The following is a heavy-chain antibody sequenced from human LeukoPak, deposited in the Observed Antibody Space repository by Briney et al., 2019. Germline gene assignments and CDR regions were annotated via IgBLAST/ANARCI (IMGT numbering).Heavy chain of an antibody. V-gene: IGHV1-69*06. CDR3: TRGRLNVYLDQ. Sequence: ASVKVSCKASGGTFSSYAISWVRQAPGQGLEWMGGIIPIFGTANYAQKFQGRVTITADKSTGTAYMELSSLRSEDTAVYYCTRGRLNVYLDQWGQGTLVTVSS. D-gene: IGHD6-25*01. CDR1: GGTFSSYA. CDR2: IIPIFGTA. J-gene: IGHJ4*02.